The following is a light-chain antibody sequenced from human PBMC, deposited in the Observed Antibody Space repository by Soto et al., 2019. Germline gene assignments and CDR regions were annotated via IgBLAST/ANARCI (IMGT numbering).Light chain of an antibody. J-gene: IGKJ4*02. Sequence: EIGVTQSPGTLSLSPGEIATLSCRARQSISNDHLAWYQQKPGQAPRLLIYGTSNRATGGIADRFSGSGSGTDFTLTISRLEPEDFAVYYCQYYGSSVTFAGGTKVEIK. CDR1: QSISNDH. V-gene: IGKV3-20*01. CDR2: GTS. CDR3: QYYGSSVT.